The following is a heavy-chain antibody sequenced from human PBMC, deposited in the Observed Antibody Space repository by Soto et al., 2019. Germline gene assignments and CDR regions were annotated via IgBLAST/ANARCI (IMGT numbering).Heavy chain of an antibody. CDR3: VKGEYYYDSGGYYPFDY. V-gene: IGHV3-64D*06. Sequence: GGSLRLSCSASGFTFSSYAMHWVRQAPGKGLEYVSSISTNGGSTHYADSVKGRFTISRDNSKNTQYLQMSSLRADDTAVYYCVKGEYYYDSGGYYPFDYWGQGTLVTVSS. D-gene: IGHD3-22*01. CDR1: GFTFSSYA. CDR2: ISTNGGST. J-gene: IGHJ4*02.